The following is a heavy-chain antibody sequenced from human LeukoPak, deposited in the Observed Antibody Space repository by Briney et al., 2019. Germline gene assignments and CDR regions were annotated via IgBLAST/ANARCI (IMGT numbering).Heavy chain of an antibody. CDR1: GFTFGKYW. J-gene: IGHJ4*02. V-gene: IGHV3-7*03. CDR3: ARDLGRPVYDSSGYYYGNGDY. D-gene: IGHD3-22*01. Sequence: GGSLRLSCVASGFTFGKYWMSWVRQAPGKGLEWVANIKLDGSEKNYVDSVKGRFTISRDNSKNTLYLQMNSLRAEDTAVYYCARDLGRPVYDSSGYYYGNGDYWGQGTLVTVSS. CDR2: IKLDGSEK.